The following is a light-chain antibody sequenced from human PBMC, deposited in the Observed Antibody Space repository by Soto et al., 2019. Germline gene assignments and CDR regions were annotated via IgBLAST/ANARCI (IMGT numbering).Light chain of an antibody. CDR1: SSDIGGSKY. Sequence: QSALTQPASLSGSPGQSITISCTGTSSDIGGSKYVSWYQQHPGKAPKLMIYEVTYRPSGVSDRFSGSKSGNTASLTVSWLQAEDEADYYCSSYTSSGTLYVFGTGTKLTVL. CDR3: SSYTSSGTLYV. CDR2: EVT. V-gene: IGLV2-14*01. J-gene: IGLJ1*01.